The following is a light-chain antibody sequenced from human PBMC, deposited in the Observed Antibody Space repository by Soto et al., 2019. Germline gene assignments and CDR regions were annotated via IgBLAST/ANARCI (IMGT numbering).Light chain of an antibody. CDR3: SSDRSSSSVV. CDR1: SSDVGDYNY. J-gene: IGLJ2*01. Sequence: QSALTQPASVSGSPGQSITISCTGSSSDVGDYNYVSWYQQHPGKVPKLMIYDVSNRPSGVSNRFSGSKSGNTASLTISGLQAEDEADYYCSSDRSSSSVVFGGGTKLTVL. V-gene: IGLV2-14*01. CDR2: DVS.